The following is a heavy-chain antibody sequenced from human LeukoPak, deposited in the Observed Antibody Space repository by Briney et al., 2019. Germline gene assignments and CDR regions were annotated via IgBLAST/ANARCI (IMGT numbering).Heavy chain of an antibody. J-gene: IGHJ4*02. CDR2: IKSDESSA. V-gene: IGHV3-74*01. Sequence: GGSLRLSCAASGLTFSRYWMHWVRQVPGKGLVWVSRIKSDESSASYADSVKGRFTISRDNSKNTLYLQMNSLRAEDTAVYYCAKPFMAPYYDILTGYLYFDYWGQGTLVTVSS. D-gene: IGHD3-9*01. CDR1: GLTFSRYW. CDR3: AKPFMAPYYDILTGYLYFDY.